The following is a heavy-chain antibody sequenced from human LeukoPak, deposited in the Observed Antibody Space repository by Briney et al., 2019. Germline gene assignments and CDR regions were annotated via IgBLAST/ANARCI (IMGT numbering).Heavy chain of an antibody. CDR3: ARSYSSSWY. CDR1: GGSISSSSYY. J-gene: IGHJ4*02. D-gene: IGHD6-13*01. CDR2: IYYSGST. V-gene: IGHV4-39*01. Sequence: PSETLSLTCTVSGGSISSSSYYWGWIRQPPGTGLEWIGSIYYSGSTYYNPSLKSRVTISVDTSKNQFSLKLSSVTAADTAVYYCARSYSSSWYWGQGTLVTVSS.